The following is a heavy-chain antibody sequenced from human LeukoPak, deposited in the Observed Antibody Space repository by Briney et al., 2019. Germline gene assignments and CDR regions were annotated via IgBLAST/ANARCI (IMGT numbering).Heavy chain of an antibody. CDR3: ARAALLYYYYGMTS. V-gene: IGHV1-69*04. J-gene: IGHJ6*02. CDR1: GGTFSSYA. CDR2: TIPILGIA. Sequence: GASVKVSCKASGGTFSSYAISWVRQAPGQGLEWMGRTIPILGIANYAQKFQGRVTITADKSTSTAYMELSSLRSEDTAVYYCARAALLYYYYGMTSGAKGPRSPSP.